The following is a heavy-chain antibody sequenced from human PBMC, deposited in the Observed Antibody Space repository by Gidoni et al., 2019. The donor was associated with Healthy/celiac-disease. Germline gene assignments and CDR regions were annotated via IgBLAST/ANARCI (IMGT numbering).Heavy chain of an antibody. CDR1: GYTFTSSA. J-gene: IGHJ4*02. Sequence: QVQLVQSGAEVTKPGASVTVSCKASGYTFTSSAMHWVRQAPGQRLEWMGWINAGNGNTKYSKKFQGRVTITRDTSASTAYMELSSRRSEDTAVYYCATRQVIAAAGVNDYWGQGTLVTVSS. CDR2: INAGNGNT. V-gene: IGHV1-3*01. CDR3: ATRQVIAAAGVNDY. D-gene: IGHD6-13*01.